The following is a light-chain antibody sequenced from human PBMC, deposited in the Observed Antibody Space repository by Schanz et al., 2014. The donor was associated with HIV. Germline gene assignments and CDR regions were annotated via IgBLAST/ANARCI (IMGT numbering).Light chain of an antibody. V-gene: IGLV1-47*01. CDR2: RDN. Sequence: QSVLTQPPSASGTPGQRVTISCSGSSSNIGSNYVYWYQHLPGTAPKLLIYRDNQRPSGVPDRFSGTKPGTSASLAISGLRSEDEADYYCQSFDRSLGGVVFGGGTKLTVL. J-gene: IGLJ2*01. CDR3: QSFDRSLGGVV. CDR1: SSNIGSNY.